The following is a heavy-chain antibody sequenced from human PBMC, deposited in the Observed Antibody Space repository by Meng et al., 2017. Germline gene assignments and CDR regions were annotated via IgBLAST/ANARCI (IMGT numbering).Heavy chain of an antibody. V-gene: IGHV1-2*06. J-gene: IGHJ4*02. Sequence: QVERVQAEAEVTKPGASVTVSCKASGYTFTGYYMHWVRQAPGQGLEWMGRINPNSGGTNYAQKFQGRVTMTRDTSISTAYMELSRLRSEDTAVYYCARGPNRWTGFDYWGQGTLVTVSS. D-gene: IGHD3/OR15-3a*01. CDR1: GYTFTGYY. CDR3: ARGPNRWTGFDY. CDR2: INPNSGGT.